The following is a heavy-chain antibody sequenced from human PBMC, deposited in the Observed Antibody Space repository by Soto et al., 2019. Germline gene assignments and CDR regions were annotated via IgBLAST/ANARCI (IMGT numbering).Heavy chain of an antibody. J-gene: IGHJ3*02. D-gene: IGHD4-17*01. CDR3: ANHGGFDI. V-gene: IGHV3-23*01. CDR2: ISGSGDYT. Sequence: EVQLLESGGGLVQPGGSLRLSCAASGFTFSTSGMSWVRQAPGKGLEWVSSISGSGDYTNYADSAKGRFTISRDNSKNTVYLQINSRSVDATEVYYCANHGGFDIWGQGTMVAVSS. CDR1: GFTFSTSG.